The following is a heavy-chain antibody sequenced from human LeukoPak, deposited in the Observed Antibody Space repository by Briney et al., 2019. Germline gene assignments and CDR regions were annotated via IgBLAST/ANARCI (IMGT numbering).Heavy chain of an antibody. CDR3: ATTDRYCSGGSCYSGLFDY. V-gene: IGHV3-23*01. J-gene: IGHJ4*02. CDR1: GFSFSNYA. CDR2: IRGGGET. D-gene: IGHD2-15*01. Sequence: PGGSLRLSCAASGFSFSNYAMSWVRQAPARGPEWVSSIRGGGETFYADSVKGRFTLSRDDSRNTLYLQMNSLRAEDTAVYYCATTDRYCSGGSCYSGLFDYWGQGTLVTVSS.